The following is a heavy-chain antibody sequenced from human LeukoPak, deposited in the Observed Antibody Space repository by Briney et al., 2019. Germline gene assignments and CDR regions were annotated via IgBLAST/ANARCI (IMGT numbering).Heavy chain of an antibody. CDR1: GFTLSTYE. V-gene: IGHV3-48*03. J-gene: IGHJ3*02. CDR2: ITSSGSPT. Sequence: GGSLRLSCAASGFTLSTYEMTWVRQAPGKGLEWISFITSSGSPTFYADSVKGRLTIFRDTAKNSLFLQMNNLRGEDTAVYYCARDISSSTRAFDIWGQGTMVTVS. CDR3: ARDISSSTRAFDI. D-gene: IGHD2-15*01.